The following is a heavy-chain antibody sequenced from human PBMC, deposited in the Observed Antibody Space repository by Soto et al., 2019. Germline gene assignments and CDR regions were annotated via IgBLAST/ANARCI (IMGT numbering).Heavy chain of an antibody. D-gene: IGHD4-17*01. V-gene: IGHV1-69*08. CDR2: IIPILGIA. CDR3: AREGSYGDRKFDY. J-gene: IGHJ4*02. CDR1: GGTFSSYT. Sequence: QVQLVQSGAEVKKPGSSVKVSCKASGGTFSSYTISWVRQAPGQGLEWMGRIIPILGIANYAQKFQGRVTITADKSTSTAYMELSSLRSEDTAVYYCAREGSYGDRKFDYWGQGTLVTDSS.